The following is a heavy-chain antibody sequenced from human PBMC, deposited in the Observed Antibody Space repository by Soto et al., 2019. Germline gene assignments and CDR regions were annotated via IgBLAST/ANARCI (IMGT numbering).Heavy chain of an antibody. CDR3: ARGLIYDSSGYYFDY. Sequence: ASVKVSCKASGYTFTSYYMHWVRQAPGQGLEWMGIINPSGGSTRYAQKFQGRVTMTRDTSTSTVYMELSSLRSEDTAVYYCARGLIYDSSGYYFDYWGQGTLVNRLL. D-gene: IGHD3-22*01. V-gene: IGHV1-46*01. J-gene: IGHJ4*02. CDR1: GYTFTSYY. CDR2: INPSGGST.